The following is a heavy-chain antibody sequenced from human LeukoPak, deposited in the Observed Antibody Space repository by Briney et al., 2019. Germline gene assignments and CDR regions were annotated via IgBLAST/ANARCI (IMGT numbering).Heavy chain of an antibody. J-gene: IGHJ4*02. CDR3: ARDHGAVAGTNGFDY. CDR2: ISSSGSTI. Sequence: PGGSLRLSCAASGFTFSSYEMNWVRQAPGKGLEWVSYISSSGSTIYYADSVKGRFTISRDSAKNSLYLQMNSLRAEDTAVYYCARDHGAVAGTNGFDYWGQGTLVTVSS. D-gene: IGHD6-19*01. CDR1: GFTFSSYE. V-gene: IGHV3-48*03.